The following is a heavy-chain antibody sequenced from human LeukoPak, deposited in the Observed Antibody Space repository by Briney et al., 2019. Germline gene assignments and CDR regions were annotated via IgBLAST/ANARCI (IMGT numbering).Heavy chain of an antibody. V-gene: IGHV3-53*01. J-gene: IGHJ6*02. D-gene: IGHD3-3*01. CDR1: GFTVSSNY. CDR2: IYSGGST. CDR3: AKDSDFWSGYPYGMDV. Sequence: GGSLRLSCAASGFTVSSNYISWVRQAPGKGLEWVSVIYSGGSTYYADSVKGRFTISRDNSKNTLYLQMNSLRAEDTAVYYCAKDSDFWSGYPYGMDVWGQGTTVTVSS.